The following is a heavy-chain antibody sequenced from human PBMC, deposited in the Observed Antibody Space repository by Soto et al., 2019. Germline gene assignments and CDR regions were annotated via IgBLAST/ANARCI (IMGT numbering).Heavy chain of an antibody. V-gene: IGHV1-69*06. CDR2: IIPIFGTA. D-gene: IGHD2-2*01. J-gene: IGHJ5*02. CDR3: AREIRSNNHYIDP. CDR1: GGTFSSYA. Sequence: SVKVTCKASGGTFSSYAISWVRQAPGQGLEWMGGIIPIFGTANYAQKFQGRVTITADKSTSTAYMELSSLRSEDTAVYYCAREIRSNNHYIDPWGQGTLVTVSS.